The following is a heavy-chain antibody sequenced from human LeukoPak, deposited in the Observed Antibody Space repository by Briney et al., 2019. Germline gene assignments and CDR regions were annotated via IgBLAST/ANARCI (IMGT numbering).Heavy chain of an antibody. CDR3: AKDWVAATPRWLDP. CDR1: GFTFSSYG. V-gene: IGHV3-30*02. Sequence: GGSLRLSCAASGFTFSSYGMHWVRQAPGKGLEWVAFIRYDGSNKYYADSVEGRFTISRDNSKNTLYLQMNSLRAEDTAVYYCAKDWVAATPRWLDPWGQGTLVTVSS. D-gene: IGHD2-15*01. J-gene: IGHJ5*02. CDR2: IRYDGSNK.